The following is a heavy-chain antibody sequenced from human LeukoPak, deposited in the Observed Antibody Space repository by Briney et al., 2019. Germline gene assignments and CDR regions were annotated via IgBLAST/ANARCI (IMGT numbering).Heavy chain of an antibody. CDR3: ARHSGLRSPFDP. Sequence: SETLSLTCTVSGGSISSTSYYWVWIRQPPGRDLEWIGSIYSSGNTYYNPSLESRVTISVDTSKNQFSLKLTSATAADTAVYYCARHSGLRSPFDPWGQGTLVTVSS. CDR1: GGSISSTSYY. J-gene: IGHJ5*02. V-gene: IGHV4-39*01. D-gene: IGHD3-3*01. CDR2: IYSSGNT.